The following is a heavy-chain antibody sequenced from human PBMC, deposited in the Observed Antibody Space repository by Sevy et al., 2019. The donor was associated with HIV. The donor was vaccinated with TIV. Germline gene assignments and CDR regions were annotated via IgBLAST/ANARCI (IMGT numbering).Heavy chain of an antibody. CDR2: ISYDGSNK. J-gene: IGHJ3*02. V-gene: IGHV3-30*04. CDR3: ARAYDYDFWSGPGAFDI. CDR1: GFTFSSYA. D-gene: IGHD3-3*01. Sequence: GGSLRLSCAASGFTFSSYAMHWVRQAPGKGLEWVAVISYDGSNKYYADSVKGRFTISRDNSKNTLYLQMNSLRAEDTAVYYCARAYDYDFWSGPGAFDIWGQGTMVTVSS.